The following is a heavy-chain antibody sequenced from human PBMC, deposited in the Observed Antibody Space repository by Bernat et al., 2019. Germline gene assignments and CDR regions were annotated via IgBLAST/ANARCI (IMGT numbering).Heavy chain of an antibody. J-gene: IGHJ5*02. CDR1: GFTFSNYG. Sequence: QVQPVESGGGVVQPGRSLRLSCAASGFTFSNYGMHWVRQAPGKGLEWVAVISHDETYKYYADSVKGRFTISRDNSKNTLSLQMNSLRVEDTAVYYCAGDTNMVLSPWGQGTLVTVSS. V-gene: IGHV3-30-3*01. CDR3: AGDTNMVLSP. D-gene: IGHD3-10*01. CDR2: ISHDETYK.